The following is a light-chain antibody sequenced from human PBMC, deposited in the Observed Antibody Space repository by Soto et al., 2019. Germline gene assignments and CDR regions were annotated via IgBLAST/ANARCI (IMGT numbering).Light chain of an antibody. Sequence: DIQMTQSPSTLSASVGDRVTITCRASQSIRSWLAWYQQKPGKAPELLIYHASSLESGVPSRFSGSGSGTDFTLTISSLQPEDFATYYCQQSYSTPRTLGQGTKVDIK. CDR1: QSIRSW. J-gene: IGKJ2*01. CDR2: HAS. V-gene: IGKV1-5*01. CDR3: QQSYSTPRT.